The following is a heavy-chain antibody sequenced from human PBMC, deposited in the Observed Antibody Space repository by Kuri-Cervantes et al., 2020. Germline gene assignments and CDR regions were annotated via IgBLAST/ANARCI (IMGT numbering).Heavy chain of an antibody. CDR2: IYWNDDK. CDR3: AHGLAGRGMDI. CDR1: GGSISSYYW. J-gene: IGHJ6*02. Sequence: TLSLTCTVSGGSISSYYWSWIRQPPGKALEWLALIYWNDDKRYSPSLKSRLTITKDTSKNQVVLTMTNMDPVDTATYYCAHGLAGRGMDIWGQGTTVTVSS. V-gene: IGHV2-5*01. D-gene: IGHD2-15*01.